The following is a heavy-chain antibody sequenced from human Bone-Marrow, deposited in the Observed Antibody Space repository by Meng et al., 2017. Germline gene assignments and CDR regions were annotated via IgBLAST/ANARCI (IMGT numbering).Heavy chain of an antibody. CDR3: ARDIGLFGVVIIGYYGMDV. CDR1: GGTFSSYA. Sequence: SVKVSCKASGGTFSSYAISWVRQAPGQGLEWMGGIIPIFGTANYEQKFQGRVTITADKSTSTAYMELSSLRSEDTAVYYCARDIGLFGVVIIGYYGMDVWGQGTTVTVSS. V-gene: IGHV1-69*06. J-gene: IGHJ6*02. D-gene: IGHD3-3*01. CDR2: IIPIFGTA.